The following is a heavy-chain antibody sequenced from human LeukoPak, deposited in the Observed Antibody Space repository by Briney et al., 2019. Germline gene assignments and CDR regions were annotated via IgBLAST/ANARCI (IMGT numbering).Heavy chain of an antibody. J-gene: IGHJ3*01. D-gene: IGHD3-22*01. Sequence: GGSLRLSCAASGFSLSSSTLNWVRQAPGKGLEWVSYISISGTIIYYADSVKGRFTISRDNAKNSLYLQMNSLRAEDTAVYYCAWETRYDESFDVWGQGTMVTVSS. CDR3: AWETRYDESFDV. CDR2: ISISGTII. CDR1: GFSLSSST. V-gene: IGHV3-48*01.